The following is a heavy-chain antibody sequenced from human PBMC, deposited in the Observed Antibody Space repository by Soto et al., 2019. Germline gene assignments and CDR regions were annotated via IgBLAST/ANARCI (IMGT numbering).Heavy chain of an antibody. CDR3: ARGGQDFWSGPFDY. J-gene: IGHJ4*02. CDR2: IDTSGST. D-gene: IGHD3-3*01. CDR1: GGSISNYH. V-gene: IGHV4-4*07. Sequence: SETLSLTCTVSGGSISNYHCNWIRQPAGKGLEWIGRIDTSGSTNYNPSLKSRVTMSVDTSKQEFSLKLSSVTAADTALYYCARGGQDFWSGPFDYWGRGALVTVSS.